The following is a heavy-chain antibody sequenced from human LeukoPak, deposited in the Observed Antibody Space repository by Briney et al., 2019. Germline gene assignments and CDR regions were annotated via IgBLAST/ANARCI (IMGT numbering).Heavy chain of an antibody. D-gene: IGHD1-20*01. CDR3: ARISRVWITLDY. CDR1: GGSISSSSYY. V-gene: IGHV4-61*02. Sequence: SETLSLTCTVSGGSISSSSYYWSWIRQPAGKGLEWIGRIYTSGSTNYNPSFKSRVTISVDTSKNQFSLKLSSVTAADTAVYYCARISRVWITLDYWGQGTLVTVSS. CDR2: IYTSGST. J-gene: IGHJ4*02.